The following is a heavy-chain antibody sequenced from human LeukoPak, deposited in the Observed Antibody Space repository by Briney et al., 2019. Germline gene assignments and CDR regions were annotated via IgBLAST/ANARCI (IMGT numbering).Heavy chain of an antibody. V-gene: IGHV3-21*01. D-gene: IGHD6-19*01. J-gene: IGHJ3*02. CDR2: ISSSSSYI. Sequence: GGSLRLSCAASGFTFSSYSMNWVRQAPGKGLEWVSSISSSSSYIYYADSVKGRFTISRDNAKNSLYLQMNSLRAEDTAVYYCARNGGGIAVAGTAFGIWGQGTMVTVSS. CDR3: ARNGGGIAVAGTAFGI. CDR1: GFTFSSYS.